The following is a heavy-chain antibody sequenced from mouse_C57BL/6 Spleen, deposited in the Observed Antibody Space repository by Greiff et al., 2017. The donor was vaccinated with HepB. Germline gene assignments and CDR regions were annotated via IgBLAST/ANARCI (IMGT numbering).Heavy chain of an antibody. J-gene: IGHJ1*03. Sequence: VQLKESGPELVKPGASVKISCKASGYSFTGYYMNWVKQSPEKSLEWIGEINPSTGGTTYNQKFKAKATLTVDKSSSTAYMQLKSLTSEDSAVYYCARSEDPYWYFDVWGTGTTVTVSS. CDR1: GYSFTGYY. V-gene: IGHV1-42*01. CDR2: INPSTGGT. CDR3: ARSEDPYWYFDV.